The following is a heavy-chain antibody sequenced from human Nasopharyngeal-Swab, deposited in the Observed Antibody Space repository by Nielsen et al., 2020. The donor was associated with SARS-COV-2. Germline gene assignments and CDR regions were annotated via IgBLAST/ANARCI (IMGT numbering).Heavy chain of an antibody. V-gene: IGHV3-30*18. CDR3: AKERFGYDILTGYYTNMDV. D-gene: IGHD3-9*01. Sequence: GESLKISCAASGFTFSSYGMHWVRQAPGKGLEWVAVISYDGSNKYYADSVKGRFTISRDNSKNTLYLQMNSLRAEDTAVYYCAKERFGYDILTGYYTNMDVWGKGTTVTVSS. CDR2: ISYDGSNK. CDR1: GFTFSSYG. J-gene: IGHJ6*03.